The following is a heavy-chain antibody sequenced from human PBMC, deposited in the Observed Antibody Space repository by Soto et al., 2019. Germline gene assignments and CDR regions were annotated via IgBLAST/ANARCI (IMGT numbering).Heavy chain of an antibody. CDR2: ISSSGSTI. Sequence: QVQLVESGGGLVKPGGSLRLSCAASGFTFSDYYMSWIRQAPGKGLEWVSYISSSGSTIYYADSVKGRFTISRDNAKKSLYLQMNSLRVEDTAVYYCARGGDLLWFGELFAYYYYMDVWGKGTTVTVSS. D-gene: IGHD3-10*01. V-gene: IGHV3-11*01. CDR1: GFTFSDYY. J-gene: IGHJ6*03. CDR3: ARGGDLLWFGELFAYYYYMDV.